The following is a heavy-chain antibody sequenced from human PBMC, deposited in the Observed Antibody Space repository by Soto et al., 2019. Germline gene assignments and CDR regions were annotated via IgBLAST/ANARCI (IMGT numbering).Heavy chain of an antibody. CDR3: ARGSGGRSHYYYYGMDV. V-gene: IGHV3-33*01. CDR1: GFTFSSYG. D-gene: IGHD2-15*01. J-gene: IGHJ6*02. Sequence: QVQLVESGGGVVQPGRSLRLSCAASGFTFSSYGMHWVRQAPGKGLEWVAVIWYDGSNKYYADSVKGRFTISRDNSKNTLYLQMNSLRAEDTAVYYCARGSGGRSHYYYYGMDVWGQGTTVTVSS. CDR2: IWYDGSNK.